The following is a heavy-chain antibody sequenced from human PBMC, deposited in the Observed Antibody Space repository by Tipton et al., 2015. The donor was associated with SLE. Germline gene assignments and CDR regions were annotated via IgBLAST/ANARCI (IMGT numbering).Heavy chain of an antibody. V-gene: IGHV3-30*04. J-gene: IGHJ6*03. CDR1: GFAFSSYT. CDR2: ISYDGSNK. D-gene: IGHD2-2*01. CDR3: ARGPDVVVVPAVEGYYYYMDV. Sequence: SLRLSCTASGFAFSSYTMNWLRQVPGKGLEWVSAISYDGSNKYYADSVKGRFTISRDNSKNTLYLQMNSLRAEDTAVYYCARGPDVVVVPAVEGYYYYMDVWGKGTTVTVSS.